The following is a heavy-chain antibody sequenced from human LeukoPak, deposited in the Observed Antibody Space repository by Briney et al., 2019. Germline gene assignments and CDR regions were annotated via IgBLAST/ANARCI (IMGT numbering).Heavy chain of an antibody. Sequence: PGGSLRLSCAASGFTFSTYWMHWVRQAPGKGLVWVSRIHDDGKSTTYADSVKGRFTISRDNAKNTLYLQVNSLRAEDTAVYYCAKDYGGYMDVWGKGTTVAVSS. D-gene: IGHD4-23*01. CDR2: IHDDGKST. CDR1: GFTFSTYW. CDR3: AKDYGGYMDV. V-gene: IGHV3-74*01. J-gene: IGHJ6*03.